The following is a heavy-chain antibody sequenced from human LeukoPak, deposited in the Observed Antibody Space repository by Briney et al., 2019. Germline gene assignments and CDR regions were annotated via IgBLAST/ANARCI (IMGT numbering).Heavy chain of an antibody. CDR3: AKDVAIRIAVAGTSAFDY. V-gene: IGHV3-30*02. CDR2: IRYDGSNK. D-gene: IGHD6-19*01. CDR1: GFTLSSYG. J-gene: IGHJ4*02. Sequence: PGGSLRLSCAASGFTLSSYGMHWVRQAPGKGLEWVAFIRYDGSNKYYADSVKGRFTISRDNSKNTLYLQMNSLRAEDTAVYYCAKDVAIRIAVAGTSAFDYWGQGTLVTVSS.